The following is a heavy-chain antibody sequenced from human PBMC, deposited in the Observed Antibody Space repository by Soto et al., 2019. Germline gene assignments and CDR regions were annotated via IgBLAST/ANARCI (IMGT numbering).Heavy chain of an antibody. Sequence: PGGSLRLSCAASGFTFSSYAMHWVRQAPGKGLEYVSAISSNGGSTYYANSVKGRFTISRDDSTGIAYLQMDGLKSEDTAMYYCTRFRFGDLFLPSFDYWGQGTLVTVSS. V-gene: IGHV3-64*01. CDR3: TRFRFGDLFLPSFDY. CDR1: GFTFSSYA. CDR2: ISSNGGST. D-gene: IGHD3-10*01. J-gene: IGHJ4*02.